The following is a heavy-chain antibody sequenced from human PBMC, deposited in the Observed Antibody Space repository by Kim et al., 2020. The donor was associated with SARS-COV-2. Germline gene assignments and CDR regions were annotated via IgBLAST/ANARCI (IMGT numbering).Heavy chain of an antibody. V-gene: IGHV4-39*01. Sequence: SETLSLTCTVSGGSISSSSYYWGWIRQPPGKGLEWIGSIYYSGSTYYNPSLKSRVTISVDTSKNQFSLKLSSVTAADTAVYYCARLPYYYDSSGFETIFDYWGQGTLVPVSS. CDR1: GGSISSSSYY. CDR2: IYYSGST. D-gene: IGHD3-22*01. J-gene: IGHJ4*02. CDR3: ARLPYYYDSSGFETIFDY.